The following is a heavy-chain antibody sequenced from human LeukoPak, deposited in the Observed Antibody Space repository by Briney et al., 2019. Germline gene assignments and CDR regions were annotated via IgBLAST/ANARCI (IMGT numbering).Heavy chain of an antibody. V-gene: IGHV3-30*18. D-gene: IGHD7-27*01. Sequence: GGSLRLSWAASGFTFSSYCMHWVRQAPGKGLEWVAVISYDGSNKYYADSVKGRFTVSRDNSKNTLFLQMNSLRAEDTAVYYCAKDGGLWVSAHWGDSWGRGTLVTVSS. CDR1: GFTFSSYC. CDR2: ISYDGSNK. J-gene: IGHJ4*02. CDR3: AKDGGLWVSAHWGDS.